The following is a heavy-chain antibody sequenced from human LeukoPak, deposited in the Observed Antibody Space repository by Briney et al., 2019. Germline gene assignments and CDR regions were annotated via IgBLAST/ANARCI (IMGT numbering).Heavy chain of an antibody. CDR1: GGTSSSYA. CDR3: ARVRLDYYYGMDV. J-gene: IGHJ6*04. V-gene: IGHV1-69*13. Sequence: SVKVSCKASGGTSSSYAISWVRQAPGQGLEWMGGIVPIFGTANYAQKFQGRVTITADESTSTAYMELSSLRSEDTAVYYCARVRLDYYYGMDVWGKGTTVTVSS. CDR2: IVPIFGTA. D-gene: IGHD6-19*01.